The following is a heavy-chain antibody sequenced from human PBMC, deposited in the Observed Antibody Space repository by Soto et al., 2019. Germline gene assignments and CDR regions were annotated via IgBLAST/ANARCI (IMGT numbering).Heavy chain of an antibody. Sequence: QVQLVQSGAEVKKPGASVKVSCKASGYSFSNYAMHWVRQAPGQRPEWTGGINAGNGNSLYSQKFQGRLVISRDTSASTAYMELSSLRSEDTALYYCARDGPEYCSGGSCYRPWFDYWGQGTLVTVSS. CDR3: ARDGPEYCSGGSCYRPWFDY. J-gene: IGHJ4*02. CDR1: GYSFSNYA. CDR2: INAGNGNS. D-gene: IGHD2-15*01. V-gene: IGHV1-3*01.